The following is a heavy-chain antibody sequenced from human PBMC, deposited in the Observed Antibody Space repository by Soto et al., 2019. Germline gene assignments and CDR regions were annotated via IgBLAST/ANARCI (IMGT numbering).Heavy chain of an antibody. V-gene: IGHV4-34*01. Sequence: SETLSLTCAVYGGSFSGYYWSWIRQPPGKGLEWIGEINHSGSTNYNPSLKSRVTISVDTSKNQFSLKLSSVTAADTAVYYCARGPKGDIVNYYYYYGMDVWGQGTTVTVSS. CDR1: GGSFSGYY. CDR2: INHSGST. CDR3: ARGPKGDIVNYYYYYGMDV. J-gene: IGHJ6*02. D-gene: IGHD5-12*01.